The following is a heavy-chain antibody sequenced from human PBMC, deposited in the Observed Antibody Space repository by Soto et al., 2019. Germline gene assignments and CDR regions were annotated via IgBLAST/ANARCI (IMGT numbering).Heavy chain of an antibody. CDR2: IYYSGTT. Sequence: QLQLQESGPGLVKPSETLSLTCTVSDDSISSSSYFWGWIRQPPGKGLEWIGSIYYSGTTYYNPSLKSRVTISVDTSKNQFSLKLTSVTAADTAVYYCARGAISATYYGWGQGTLVTVSS. D-gene: IGHD1-26*01. CDR1: DDSISSSSYF. J-gene: IGHJ4*02. CDR3: ARGAISATYYG. V-gene: IGHV4-39*01.